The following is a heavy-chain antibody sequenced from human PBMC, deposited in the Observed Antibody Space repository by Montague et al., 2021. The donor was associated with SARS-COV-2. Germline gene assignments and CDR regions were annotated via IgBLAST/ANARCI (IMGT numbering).Heavy chain of an antibody. CDR1: GRSFSGYY. CDR3: ARGAATISRRVVVFSGSGWYFDL. V-gene: IGHV4-34*01. CDR2: SNHSGST. J-gene: IGHJ2*01. D-gene: IGHD3-22*01. Sequence: SETLSLTCAVHGRSFSGYYWSWIRQPPGKGLELIWESNHSGSTNYNPSLKSRVTISVYTSKNKFSLKLSSVTAADTAVYDCARGAATISRRVVVFSGSGWYFDLWGPGTLVTVSS.